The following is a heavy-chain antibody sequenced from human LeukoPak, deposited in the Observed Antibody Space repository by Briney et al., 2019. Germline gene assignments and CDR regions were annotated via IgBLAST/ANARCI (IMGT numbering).Heavy chain of an antibody. V-gene: IGHV1-18*01. J-gene: IGHJ5*02. D-gene: IGHD6-13*01. CDR2: IATYNGKT. CDR1: GYTFSSYG. CDR3: ARDMVGLAADGNWFDP. Sequence: GASVKVSRKASGYTFSSYGISCVRQAPGQGLECMGWIATYNGKTKYAEKVQGRVTMTTDTSTTTAYMELRTLRSDDTAVYYCARDMVGLAADGNWFDPWGQGTLVTVSS.